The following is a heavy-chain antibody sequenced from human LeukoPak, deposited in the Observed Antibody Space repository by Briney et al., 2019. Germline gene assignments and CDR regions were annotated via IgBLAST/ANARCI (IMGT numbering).Heavy chain of an antibody. Sequence: SETLSLTCTVSGGSISIYYWSWIRQPAGKGLEWIGRIYTSGSTNYNPSLKSRVTMSVDTSKNQFSLKLSSVTAADTAVYYCARDSYNYDSSGYFRFDPWGQGTLVTVSS. D-gene: IGHD3-22*01. V-gene: IGHV4-4*07. CDR3: ARDSYNYDSSGYFRFDP. CDR1: GGSISIYY. CDR2: IYTSGST. J-gene: IGHJ5*02.